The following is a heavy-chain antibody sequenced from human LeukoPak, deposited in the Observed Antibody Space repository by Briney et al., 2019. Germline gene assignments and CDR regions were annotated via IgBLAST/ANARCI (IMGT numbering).Heavy chain of an antibody. CDR2: IYHSGST. Sequence: SETLSLTCSVSGGSISGSRFYWGWIRQPPGKGLEWIGSIYHSGSTYYNPSLKSRVTISVDTSKNQFSLKLSSVTAADTAVYYCARRIEPSAFGYWDQGSLVTVSS. CDR3: ARRIEPSAFGY. V-gene: IGHV4-39*01. CDR1: GGSISGSRFY. J-gene: IGHJ4*02. D-gene: IGHD2-2*01.